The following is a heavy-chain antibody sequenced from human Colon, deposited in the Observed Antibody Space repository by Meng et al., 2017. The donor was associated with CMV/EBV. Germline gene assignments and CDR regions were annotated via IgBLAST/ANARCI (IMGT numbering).Heavy chain of an antibody. D-gene: IGHD3-16*01. V-gene: IGHV4-39*07. Sequence: SETLSLTCTVSGGSISSSRNYWGWIRQPPGKGLDWSGSIYSSGSTYYTSSLKSRVTTSVDTSKNQFSLKLSSVTAADTAMYYCARDDLNGNWFDPWGQGTLVTVSS. CDR3: ARDDLNGNWFDP. J-gene: IGHJ5*02. CDR2: IYSSGST. CDR1: GGSISSSRNY.